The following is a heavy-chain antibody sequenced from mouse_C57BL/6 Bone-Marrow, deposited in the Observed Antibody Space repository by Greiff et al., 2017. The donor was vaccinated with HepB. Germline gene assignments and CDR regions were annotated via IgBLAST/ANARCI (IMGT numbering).Heavy chain of an antibody. CDR1: GFTFSSYG. J-gene: IGHJ4*01. Sequence: EVHLVESGGDLVKPGGSLKLSCAASGFTFSSYGMSWVRQTPDKRLEWVATISSGGSYTYYPDSVKGRFTISRDNAKNTLYLQMSSLKSEDTAMYYCARRERMDYWGQGTSVTVSS. CDR2: ISSGGSYT. CDR3: ARRERMDY. V-gene: IGHV5-6*01.